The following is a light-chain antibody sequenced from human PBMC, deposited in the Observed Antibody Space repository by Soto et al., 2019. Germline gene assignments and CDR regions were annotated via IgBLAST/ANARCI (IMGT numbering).Light chain of an antibody. V-gene: IGKV3-11*01. CDR2: DAS. CDR1: QSVSSY. CDR3: QQRSNWPPT. J-gene: IGKJ1*01. Sequence: DIELTQSPATLSLSPGERATLSCRASQSVSSYLAWYQQKPGQAPRLLIYDASNRATGVPARFSGSGSGTDFTLTISSLEPEDFAVYYCQQRSNWPPTFGQGTKVEIK.